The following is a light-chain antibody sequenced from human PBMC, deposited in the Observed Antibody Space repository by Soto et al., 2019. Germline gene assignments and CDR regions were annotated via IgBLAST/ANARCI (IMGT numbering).Light chain of an antibody. Sequence: DIQMTQSPSTLSGSVGERVTITCRASQTISSWLAWYKQQPGKAPKLLIYKASILKSGITSRFSGSVSGSELILTISSRKPDDFATYYSQRYKGYSEEFGHGNKVEL. J-gene: IGKJ1*01. V-gene: IGKV1-5*03. CDR2: KAS. CDR3: QRYKGYSEE. CDR1: QTISSW.